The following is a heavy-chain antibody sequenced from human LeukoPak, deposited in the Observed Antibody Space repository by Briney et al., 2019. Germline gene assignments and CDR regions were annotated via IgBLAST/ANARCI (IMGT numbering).Heavy chain of an antibody. J-gene: IGHJ4*02. CDR3: ARQEQQLVTFDY. V-gene: IGHV3-21*01. Sequence: PGGSLRLSCAASGFTFSSYSMNWVRQAPGKGLEWVSSISSSSSYIYYADSVKGRFTISRDNAKNSLYLQMNSLRAEDTAVYYCARQEQQLVTFDYWGQGTLVTVSS. CDR1: GFTFSSYS. D-gene: IGHD6-13*01. CDR2: ISSSSSYI.